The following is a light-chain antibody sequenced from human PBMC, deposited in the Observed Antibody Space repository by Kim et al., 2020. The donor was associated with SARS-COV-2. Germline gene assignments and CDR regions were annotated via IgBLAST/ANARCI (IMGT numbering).Light chain of an antibody. Sequence: GQSITISCTGTSSDGGRYNYVSWYQQHPGKAPKVMIYDVNHRPSGVSIRFSGSKSGNTASLTISGLQTEDEAEYYCSSYTTSSTLVFGGGTQLTVL. CDR3: SSYTTSSTLV. J-gene: IGLJ3*02. CDR1: SSDGGRYNY. CDR2: DVN. V-gene: IGLV2-14*03.